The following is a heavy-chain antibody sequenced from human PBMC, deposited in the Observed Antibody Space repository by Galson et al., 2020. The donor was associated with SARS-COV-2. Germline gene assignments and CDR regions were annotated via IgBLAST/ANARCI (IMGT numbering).Heavy chain of an antibody. CDR1: GGTFSSYA. CDR3: ARSEVWSGYEIHYYFDY. V-gene: IGHV1-69*13. Sequence: SVKVSCKASGGTFSSYAISWVRQAPGQGLEWMGGIIPIFGTANYAQKFQGRVTITADESTSTAYMELSSLRSEDTAVYYCARSEVWSGYEIHYYFDYWGQGTLVTVSS. J-gene: IGHJ4*02. CDR2: IIPIFGTA. D-gene: IGHD3-3*01.